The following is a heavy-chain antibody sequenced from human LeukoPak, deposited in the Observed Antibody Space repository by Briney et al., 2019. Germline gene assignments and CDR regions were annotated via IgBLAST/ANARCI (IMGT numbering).Heavy chain of an antibody. D-gene: IGHD2-21*02. CDR3: ARVMTAPYYYYGMDV. V-gene: IGHV4-59*01. CDR1: GGSISSYY. Sequence: SETLSLTCTVSGGSISSYYWSWIRQPPGKGLEWIGYIYYSGSTNYNPSLKSRVTISVDTSKNQFSLKLSSVTAADTAVYYCARVMTAPYYYYGMDVWGQGTTVTVSS. J-gene: IGHJ6*02. CDR2: IYYSGST.